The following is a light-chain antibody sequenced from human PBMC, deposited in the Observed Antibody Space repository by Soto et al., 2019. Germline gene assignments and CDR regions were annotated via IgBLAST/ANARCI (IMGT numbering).Light chain of an antibody. J-gene: IGKJ1*01. V-gene: IGKV2-24*01. CDR3: MQATHSPWA. CDR2: KIS. CDR1: QSLVHSDGNTY. Sequence: DIVLTQAPLSSPVTLGQPASISCRSSQSLVHSDGNTYLSWLHQRPGQPPRLLIYKISKRFSGVPDRFSGSCAGTDFTLTITRVEAEDVEVYYCMQATHSPWAFGQGTKVEIK.